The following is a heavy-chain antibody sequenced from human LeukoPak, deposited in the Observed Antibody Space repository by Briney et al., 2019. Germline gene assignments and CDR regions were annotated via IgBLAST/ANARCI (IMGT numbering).Heavy chain of an antibody. Sequence: SETLSLTCSVSGGSLNSAGYYWSWIRQHPGKGLEWIGYMYYSEITYYNPSLKSRVAISVDRSKNQFSLKLTSVTAADTAVYYCARDAEYYYGSGSYSSGIDVWGQGTTVIVSS. V-gene: IGHV4-31*03. CDR2: MYYSEIT. CDR1: GGSLNSAGYY. J-gene: IGHJ6*02. CDR3: ARDAEYYYGSGSYSSGIDV. D-gene: IGHD3-10*01.